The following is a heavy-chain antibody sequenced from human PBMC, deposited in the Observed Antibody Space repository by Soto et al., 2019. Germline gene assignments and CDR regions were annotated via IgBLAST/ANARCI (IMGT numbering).Heavy chain of an antibody. CDR1: GFTFSSYG. D-gene: IGHD3-3*01. CDR3: ARAGMYYDFWSGPMDV. CDR2: IWYDGSNK. Sequence: GESLKISCAASGFTFSSYGMHWVRQAPGKGLEWVAVIWYDGSNKYYADSVKGRFTISRDNSKNTLYLQMNSLRAEDTAVYYCARAGMYYDFWSGPMDVWGQGTTVTVSS. V-gene: IGHV3-33*01. J-gene: IGHJ6*02.